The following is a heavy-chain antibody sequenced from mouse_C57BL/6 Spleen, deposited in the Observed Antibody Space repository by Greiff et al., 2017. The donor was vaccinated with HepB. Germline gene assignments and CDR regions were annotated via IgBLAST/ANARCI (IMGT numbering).Heavy chain of an antibody. CDR1: GYTFTDYE. D-gene: IGHD2-2*01. J-gene: IGHJ2*01. Sequence: VQLQESGAELVRPGASVTLSCKASGYTFTDYEMHWVKQTPVHGLEWIGAIDPETGGTAYNQKFKGKAILTADKSSSTAYMELRSLTSEDSAVYYCTRPVTTGGEDYWGQGTTLTVSS. V-gene: IGHV1-15*01. CDR3: TRPVTTGGEDY. CDR2: IDPETGGT.